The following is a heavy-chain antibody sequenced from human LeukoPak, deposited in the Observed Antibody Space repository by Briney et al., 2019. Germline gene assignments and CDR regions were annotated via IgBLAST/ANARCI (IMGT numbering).Heavy chain of an antibody. CDR2: ISSSSSYI. CDR3: AREWWGGESSSWSGYIDY. D-gene: IGHD6-13*01. Sequence: GGSLRLSCAASGFTFSSYSMNWVRQAPGKGLEWVSSISSSSSYIYYADSVKGRFTISRDNAKNSLYLQMNSLRAEDTAVYYCAREWWGGESSSWSGYIDYWGQGTLVPVSS. V-gene: IGHV3-21*01. CDR1: GFTFSSYS. J-gene: IGHJ4*02.